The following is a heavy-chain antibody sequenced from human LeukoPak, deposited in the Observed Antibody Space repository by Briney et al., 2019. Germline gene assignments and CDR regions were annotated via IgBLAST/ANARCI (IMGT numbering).Heavy chain of an antibody. CDR3: ARRVSNPYYYYYYMDV. Sequence: PSETLSLTCTVSGGSISSSSYYWGWIRQPPGKGLEWIGSIYYSGSTYYNPSLKSRVTISVDTSKNQFSLKLSSVTAADTAVYYCARRVSNPYYYYYYMDVWGKGTTVTVSS. J-gene: IGHJ6*03. CDR2: IYYSGST. V-gene: IGHV4-39*01. D-gene: IGHD4-11*01. CDR1: GGSISSSSYY.